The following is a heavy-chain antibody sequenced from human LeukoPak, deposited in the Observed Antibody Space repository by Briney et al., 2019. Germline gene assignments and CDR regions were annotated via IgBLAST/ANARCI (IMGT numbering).Heavy chain of an antibody. J-gene: IGHJ4*02. D-gene: IGHD7-27*01. CDR2: INSDGSST. V-gene: IGHV3-74*01. CDR1: GFSFRSYS. CDR3: GRAILGPSDY. Sequence: GGSLRLSCAASGFSFRSYSMNWVRQVPGKGLVWVSRINSDGSSTSYADSMKGRFTISRDNAKNTLYLQMNSLRAEDTAVYYCGRAILGPSDYWGQGTLVTVSS.